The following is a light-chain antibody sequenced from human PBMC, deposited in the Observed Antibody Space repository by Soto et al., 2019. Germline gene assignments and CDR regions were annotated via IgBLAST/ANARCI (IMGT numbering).Light chain of an antibody. J-gene: IGKJ1*01. CDR2: GAS. V-gene: IGKV3-20*01. CDR1: QSVSSSY. CDR3: HQYGSSPRT. Sequence: EIVLTQSPGTLSLSPGERATLSCRASQSVSSSYLAWYQQKPGQAPRLLIYGASSRATGIPDRFSGSGSGTDFTLTISRLEPEDLAVYSCHQYGSSPRTFGQGTKVEIK.